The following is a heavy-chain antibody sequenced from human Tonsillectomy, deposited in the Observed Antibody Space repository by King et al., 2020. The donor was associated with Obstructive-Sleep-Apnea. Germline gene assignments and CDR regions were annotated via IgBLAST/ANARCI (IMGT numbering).Heavy chain of an antibody. CDR1: GGSVSSGSSY. V-gene: IGHV4-61*01. J-gene: IGHJ4*02. CDR3: ARYTPLHLDYFDY. Sequence: PLQESGPGLVKTSETLSLTCTVSGGSVSSGSSYWSWIRQPPGQGLEWIGYIYYSGSTKYNPSLKSRVTISVDTSDNQFSLKLSSVTAADTAVYYCARYTPLHLDYFDYWGQGTLVTVSS. D-gene: IGHD2-2*02. CDR2: IYYSGST.